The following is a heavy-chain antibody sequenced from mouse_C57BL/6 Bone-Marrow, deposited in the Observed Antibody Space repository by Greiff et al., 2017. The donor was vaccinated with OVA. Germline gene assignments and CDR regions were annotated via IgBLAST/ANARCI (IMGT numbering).Heavy chain of an antibody. V-gene: IGHV1-18*01. CDR2: INPNNGGT. Sequence: VQLQQSGPELVKPGASVKIPCKASGYTFTDYNMDWVKQSHGKSLEWIGDINPNNGGTIYNQKFKGKATLTVDKSSSTAYMELRSLTSEDTAVYYCARHYGNRQFAYWGQGTLVTVSA. D-gene: IGHD1-1*01. CDR3: ARHYGNRQFAY. J-gene: IGHJ3*01. CDR1: GYTFTDYN.